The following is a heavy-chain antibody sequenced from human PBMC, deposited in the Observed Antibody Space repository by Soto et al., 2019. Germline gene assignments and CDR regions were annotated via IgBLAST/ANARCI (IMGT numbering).Heavy chain of an antibody. J-gene: IGHJ5*02. D-gene: IGHD3-3*01. V-gene: IGHV1-8*01. Sequence: GASVNVSCKASGYTFISYDINWVRQATGQGLEWMGWMNPNSGNTGYAQKFQGRVTMTRNTSISTAYMELSSLRSEDTAVYYCARGYGPNDFWSGPFDPWGQGTLVTVSS. CDR3: ARGYGPNDFWSGPFDP. CDR1: GYTFISYD. CDR2: MNPNSGNT.